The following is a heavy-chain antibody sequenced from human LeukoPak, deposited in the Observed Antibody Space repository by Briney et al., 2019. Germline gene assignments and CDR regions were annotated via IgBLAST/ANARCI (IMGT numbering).Heavy chain of an antibody. J-gene: IGHJ4*02. CDR2: IWYDGSNK. CDR3: ARDGYNYVLDY. V-gene: IGHV3-33*01. CDR1: GFTFSSYG. Sequence: GGSLRLSCAASGFTFSSYGMHWVRQAPGKGLEWVAVIWYDGSNKYYADSVKGRLTISRDNSKNTLYLQMNSLRAEDTAVYYCARDGYNYVLDYWGQGTLVTVSS. D-gene: IGHD5-24*01.